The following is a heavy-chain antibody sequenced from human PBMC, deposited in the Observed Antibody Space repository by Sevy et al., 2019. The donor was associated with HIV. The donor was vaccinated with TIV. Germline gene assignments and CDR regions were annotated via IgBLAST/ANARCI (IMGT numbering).Heavy chain of an antibody. CDR1: GFTFSNAW. CDR2: IKSKTDGGTT. V-gene: IGHV3-15*01. D-gene: IGHD2-8*02. J-gene: IGHJ6*02. Sequence: GGSLRLSCAASGFTFSNAWMSWVRQAPGKGLEWVGRIKSKTDGGTTDYVAPVKGRFTISRDDSKNTLFLQMNSRKTEDTAVYYCSTDPIIVLLVTDGMDVWGQGTTVTISS. CDR3: STDPIIVLLVTDGMDV.